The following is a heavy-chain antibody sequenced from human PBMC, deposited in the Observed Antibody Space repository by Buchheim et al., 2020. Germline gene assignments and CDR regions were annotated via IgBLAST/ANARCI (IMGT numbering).Heavy chain of an antibody. CDR2: IIPFLGIT. CDR3: AREHNYSFDY. J-gene: IGHJ4*02. V-gene: IGHV1-69*08. CDR1: GDTFRSYI. Sequence: QVQLVQSGAEVKKPGSSVKVSCKAPGDTFRSYIISWVRQAPGQGPEWMGRIIPFLGITNYAQKFQGRVTNTADKSTSQAYMELSSLRSEDTAVYYCAREHNYSFDYWGQGT. D-gene: IGHD1-1*01.